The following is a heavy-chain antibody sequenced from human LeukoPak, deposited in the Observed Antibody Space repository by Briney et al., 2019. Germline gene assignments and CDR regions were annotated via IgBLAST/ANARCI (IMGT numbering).Heavy chain of an antibody. Sequence: GGSLRLSCAASGSTFSSYSMNWVRQAPGKGLEWVSSISSSSSYIYYADSVKGRFTISRDNAKNSLYLQMNSLRAEDTAVYYCARDSRYGSWSLNNWFNPWGQGTLVTVSS. CDR3: ARDSRYGSWSLNNWFNP. V-gene: IGHV3-21*01. J-gene: IGHJ5*02. D-gene: IGHD3-10*01. CDR2: ISSSSSYI. CDR1: GSTFSSYS.